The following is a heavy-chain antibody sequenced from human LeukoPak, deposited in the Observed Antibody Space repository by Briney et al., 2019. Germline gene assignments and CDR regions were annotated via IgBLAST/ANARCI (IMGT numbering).Heavy chain of an antibody. CDR3: ARYQTPIAAAGSRYAFDI. J-gene: IGHJ3*02. Sequence: SETLSLTCTVSGGSISSYYWSWIRQPPGKGLVWIGYIYYSGSTNYNPSLKSRVTMSVDTSKNQFSLKLSSVTAADTAVYYCARYQTPIAAAGSRYAFDIWGQGTMVTVSS. D-gene: IGHD6-13*01. V-gene: IGHV4-59*01. CDR2: IYYSGST. CDR1: GGSISSYY.